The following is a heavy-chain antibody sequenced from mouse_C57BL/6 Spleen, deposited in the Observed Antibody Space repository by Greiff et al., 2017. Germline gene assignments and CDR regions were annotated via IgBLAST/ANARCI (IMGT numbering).Heavy chain of an antibody. CDR1: GYTFPDYE. CDR3: TRGYYFDY. J-gene: IGHJ2*01. CDR2: IDPETGGT. V-gene: IGHV1-15*01. Sequence: QVQLQQSGAELVRPGASVTLSCKASGYTFPDYEMHWVKQTPVHGLEWIGAIDPETGGTAYNQKFKGKALLTADKSSSTAYMELRSLTSEDSAVYYCTRGYYFDYWGQGTTLTVSS.